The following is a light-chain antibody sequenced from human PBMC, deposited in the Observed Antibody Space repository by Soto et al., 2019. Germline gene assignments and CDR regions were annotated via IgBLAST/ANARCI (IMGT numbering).Light chain of an antibody. Sequence: EIVLTQSPGTLSLSPGEGATLSCRASQSLRRSYLAWYQVRPGQAPRLLIYGASSRATGIPDRFSGSGSGTDFTLTINRLEPEDFAVYYCQQYGTSLPFSFGPGTKVDLK. V-gene: IGKV3-20*01. CDR1: QSLRRSY. CDR3: QQYGTSLPFS. CDR2: GAS. J-gene: IGKJ3*01.